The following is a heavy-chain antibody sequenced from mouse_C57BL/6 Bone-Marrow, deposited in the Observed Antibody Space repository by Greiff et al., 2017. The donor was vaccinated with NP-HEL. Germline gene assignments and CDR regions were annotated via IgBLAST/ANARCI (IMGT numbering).Heavy chain of an antibody. Sequence: VHLQQSGPVLARPGASVKMSCKTSCYTFTSYCMHWVKPRPGLGLEWQGASYAGNSDTSYNQKFKGKAKLTAVKSASTAYMELSSLTNEDSAVYYCRGLLRVDYWGQGTTLTVSS. CDR3: RGLLRVDY. CDR2: SYAGNSDT. V-gene: IGHV1-5*01. CDR1: CYTFTSYC. J-gene: IGHJ2*01. D-gene: IGHD2-3*01.